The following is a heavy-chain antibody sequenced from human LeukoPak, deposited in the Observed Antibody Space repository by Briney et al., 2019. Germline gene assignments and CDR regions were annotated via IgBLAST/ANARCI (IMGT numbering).Heavy chain of an antibody. V-gene: IGHV4-38-2*02. Sequence: SETLSLTCTVSGYSISSGYYWGWIRQPPGKGLEWIGSIYHSGSTYYNPSLESRVTISVDTSKNQFSLKLSSVTAADTAVYYCARDWPYGVVNPFDYWGQGTLVTVSS. CDR1: GYSISSGYY. CDR3: ARDWPYGVVNPFDY. CDR2: IYHSGST. D-gene: IGHD4-17*01. J-gene: IGHJ4*02.